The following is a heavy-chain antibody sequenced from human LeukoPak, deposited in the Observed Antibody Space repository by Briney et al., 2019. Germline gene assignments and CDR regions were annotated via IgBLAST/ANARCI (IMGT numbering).Heavy chain of an antibody. V-gene: IGHV4-59*01. J-gene: IGHJ4*02. Sequence: SETLSLTCTVSGRAISSYYWTWIRQPPGKGLEWIGYIYYSGSTNYNPSLKSRVTISVDTSKNQFSLKLSSVTAAGTPGYYCARLRTGEAGFDYWGQGTLVTVSS. D-gene: IGHD7-27*01. CDR1: GRAISSYY. CDR3: ARLRTGEAGFDY. CDR2: IYYSGST.